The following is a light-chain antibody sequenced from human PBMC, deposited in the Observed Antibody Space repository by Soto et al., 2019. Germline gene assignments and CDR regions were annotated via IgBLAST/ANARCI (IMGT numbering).Light chain of an antibody. J-gene: IGLJ1*01. V-gene: IGLV2-23*01. CDR3: CSYAGTILYV. CDR2: EGS. CDR1: SSDVGSYNL. Sequence: QSALTQPASVSGSPGQSITISGTGTSSDVGSYNLVSWYQQHPGKAPKLMIYEGSKRPSGVSNRFSGSKSGNTASLTISGLQPEDEADYYCCSYAGTILYVFGTGTKVTVL.